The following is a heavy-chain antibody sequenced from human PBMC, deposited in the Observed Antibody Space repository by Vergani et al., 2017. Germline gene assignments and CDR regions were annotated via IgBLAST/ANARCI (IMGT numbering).Heavy chain of an antibody. Sequence: EVQLLQSGGGVIQPGGSVRLSCAASGFTFSACPMTWVRQAPGKGLEWVSAISARYPSTYYADSVKGRFTISRDNSKNKLYLQMNSLRAEDTAVYYCARLSYDTTPYLQGGYDCWGKGTLVSVSS. D-gene: IGHD3-22*01. CDR1: GFTFSACP. V-gene: IGHV3-23*01. CDR3: ARLSYDTTPYLQGGYDC. J-gene: IGHJ4*02. CDR2: ISARYPST.